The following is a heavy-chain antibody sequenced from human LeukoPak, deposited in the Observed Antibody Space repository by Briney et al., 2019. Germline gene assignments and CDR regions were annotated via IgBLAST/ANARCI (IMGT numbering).Heavy chain of an antibody. CDR3: ARGHSESSGYSPYDS. CDR2: INHSGST. Sequence: PSETLSLTCAVYGGSFSGYYWSWIRQPPGKGLEWMGEINHSGSTNYNPSLKSRVTISVDTSKNQFSLKLSSVTAAHTPVYYCARGHSESSGYSPYDSWGQGTLVTVSS. J-gene: IGHJ4*02. D-gene: IGHD3-22*01. CDR1: GGSFSGYY. V-gene: IGHV4-34*01.